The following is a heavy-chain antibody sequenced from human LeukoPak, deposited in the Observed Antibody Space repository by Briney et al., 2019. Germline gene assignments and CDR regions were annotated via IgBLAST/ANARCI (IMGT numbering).Heavy chain of an antibody. D-gene: IGHD3-16*02. Sequence: PGGSLRLSCAASGFTFSSYGMHWVRQAPGKGLEWVSSGSSSSSYIYYADSVKGRFTISRDNAKNSLYLQMNSLTAEDTAVYYCAGDQADFGDYIWGSYRNFDYWGQGTLVTVSS. V-gene: IGHV3-21*01. J-gene: IGHJ4*02. CDR2: GSSSSSYI. CDR3: AGDQADFGDYIWGSYRNFDY. CDR1: GFTFSSYG.